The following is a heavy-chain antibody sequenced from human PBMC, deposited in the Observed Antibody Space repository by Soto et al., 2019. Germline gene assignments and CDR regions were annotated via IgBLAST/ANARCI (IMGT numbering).Heavy chain of an antibody. D-gene: IGHD3-10*01. CDR1: GFTFSDFY. CDR3: ARVVMVRGVIISYYYYYMDV. J-gene: IGHJ6*03. CDR2: ISSSGSTI. Sequence: GGSLRLSCAASGFTFSDFYMSWIRQAPGKGLEWVSYISSSGSTIYYADSVKGRFTISRDNAKNSLYLQMNSLRAEDTAVYHCARVVMVRGVIISYYYYYMDVWGKGTTVTVSS. V-gene: IGHV3-11*01.